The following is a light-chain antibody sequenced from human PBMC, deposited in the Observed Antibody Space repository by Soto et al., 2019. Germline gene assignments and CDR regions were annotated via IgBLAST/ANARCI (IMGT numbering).Light chain of an antibody. Sequence: DIQMTQSPTSLSAPVGDRVTITCRASQSISNYLNWYQQKPGKAPKLLIYAASSLQSGVPSRFTGSGSGTDYTLTISGLQPEDFAKYYCQQSYSTPITFGQGTRLEIK. V-gene: IGKV1-39*01. CDR3: QQSYSTPIT. J-gene: IGKJ5*01. CDR1: QSISNY. CDR2: AAS.